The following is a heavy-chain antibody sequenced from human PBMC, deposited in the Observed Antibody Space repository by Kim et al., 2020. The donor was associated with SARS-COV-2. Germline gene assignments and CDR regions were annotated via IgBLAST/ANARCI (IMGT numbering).Heavy chain of an antibody. CDR2: IYYSGST. CDR1: GGSVSSGSYY. Sequence: SETLSLTCTVSGGSVSSGSYYWSWIRQPPGKGLEWIGYIYYSGSTNYNPSLKSRVTISVDTSKNQFSLKLSSVTAADTAVYYCANVPLLSDTEYYFDYWGQGTLVTVSS. J-gene: IGHJ4*02. D-gene: IGHD3-10*01. CDR3: ANVPLLSDTEYYFDY. V-gene: IGHV4-61*01.